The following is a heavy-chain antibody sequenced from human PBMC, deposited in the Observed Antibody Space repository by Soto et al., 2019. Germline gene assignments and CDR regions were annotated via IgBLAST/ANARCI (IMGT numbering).Heavy chain of an antibody. J-gene: IGHJ5*01. CDR1: GFTFSSYW. Sequence: EVQLVESGGHLVQPGGSLRLSCAASGFTFSSYWMNWVRQAPGKGLEWVASIKYDGSDRKYVDSVKGRFTISRENAKNSLYMQMDSLRTEDTAVYFCARLVGGGRFDLWGQGALVTVSS. CDR2: IKYDGSDR. V-gene: IGHV3-7*01. CDR3: ARLVGGGRFDL. D-gene: IGHD2-15*01.